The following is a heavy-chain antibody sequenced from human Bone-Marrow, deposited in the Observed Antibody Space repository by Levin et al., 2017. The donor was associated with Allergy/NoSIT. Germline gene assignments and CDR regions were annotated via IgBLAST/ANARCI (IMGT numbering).Heavy chain of an antibody. J-gene: IGHJ6*02. D-gene: IGHD6-13*01. Sequence: SQTLSLTCTVSGSSISSGYFWGWVRQSPGKGLEWIASIYHSGSTYHNPSLKSRADISLDTSKNQVSLKLRSVSASDTAVYYCVKGVYRDSWSAAMDVWRQGTTVTVSS. CDR2: IYHSGST. CDR1: GSSISSGYF. CDR3: VKGVYRDSWSAAMDV. V-gene: IGHV4-38-2*02.